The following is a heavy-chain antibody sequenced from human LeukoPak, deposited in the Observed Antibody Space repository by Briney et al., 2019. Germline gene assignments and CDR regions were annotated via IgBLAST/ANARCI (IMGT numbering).Heavy chain of an antibody. CDR3: ARITFYYGSSGYLGWFDP. Sequence: GGSLRLSCAASGFTFSNYWMSWVRQAPGKGLEWVANIKQDGSEKRYVDSVKGRFTISRDNAKNSLSLQMNSLRAEDTAVYYCARITFYYGSSGYLGWFDPWGQGTLVTVSS. J-gene: IGHJ5*02. D-gene: IGHD3-22*01. CDR2: IKQDGSEK. V-gene: IGHV3-7*01. CDR1: GFTFSNYW.